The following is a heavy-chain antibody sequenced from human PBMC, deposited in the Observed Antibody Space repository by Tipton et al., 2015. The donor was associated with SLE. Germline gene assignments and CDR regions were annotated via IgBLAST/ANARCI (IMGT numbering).Heavy chain of an antibody. V-gene: IGHV4-61*09. Sequence: LRLSCTVSGGSISSDRYYWSWTRQPAGKGLEWIGHIHTSGSTKYNPSLKRRVTISVDTSKNQVSLRLSSVTAADTAVYYCARWFVDYCSVDSCPNWFDPWGQGTLVTV. CDR2: IHTSGST. CDR3: ARWFVDYCSVDSCPNWFDP. CDR1: GGSISSDRYY. J-gene: IGHJ5*02. D-gene: IGHD2-15*01.